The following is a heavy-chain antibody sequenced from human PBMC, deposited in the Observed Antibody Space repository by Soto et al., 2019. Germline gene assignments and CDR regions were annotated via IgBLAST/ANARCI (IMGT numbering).Heavy chain of an antibody. CDR1: GFTFSSYG. J-gene: IGHJ6*02. V-gene: IGHV3-30*18. D-gene: IGHD6-13*01. Sequence: GGSLRLSCAASGFTFSSYGMHWVRQAPGKGLEWVAVISYDGSNKYYADSVKGRFTISRDNSKNTLYLQMNSLRAEDTAVYYCAKDRADPRDYYYYGMDVWGQGTTVTVSS. CDR2: ISYDGSNK. CDR3: AKDRADPRDYYYYGMDV.